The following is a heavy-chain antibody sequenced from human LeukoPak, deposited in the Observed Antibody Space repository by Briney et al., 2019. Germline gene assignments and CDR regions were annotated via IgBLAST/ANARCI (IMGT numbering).Heavy chain of an antibody. J-gene: IGHJ6*02. Sequence: ASVKVSCKASGYTFTGNYMHWVRRAPGQGLEWMGWVNPTSGGTKYEQNFQGRVTMTRDTSISTAYMELSRLRSDDTAVYYCVRAYYYHMDVWGQGTTVTVSS. V-gene: IGHV1-2*02. CDR1: GYTFTGNY. CDR3: VRAYYYHMDV. CDR2: VNPTSGGT. D-gene: IGHD3-22*01.